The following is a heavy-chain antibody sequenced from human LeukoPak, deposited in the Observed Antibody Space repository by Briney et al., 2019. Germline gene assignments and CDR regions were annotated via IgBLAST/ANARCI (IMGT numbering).Heavy chain of an antibody. V-gene: IGHV3-23*01. D-gene: IGHD6-6*01. CDR3: ARRTGSSSYYFDY. J-gene: IGHJ4*02. Sequence: GGSLILSCAASGFTFSSYAMSRVRQAPGKGLEWVSAISGSGGSTYYADSVKGRFTISRDNSKNTLYLQMNSLRAEDTAVYYCARRTGSSSYYFDYWGQGTLVTVSS. CDR2: ISGSGGST. CDR1: GFTFSSYA.